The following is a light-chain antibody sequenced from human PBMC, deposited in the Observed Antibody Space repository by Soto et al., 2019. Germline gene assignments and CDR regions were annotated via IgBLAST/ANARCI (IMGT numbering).Light chain of an antibody. CDR2: DAS. J-gene: IGKJ1*01. V-gene: IGKV3-11*01. Sequence: EIVLTQSPATLSLSPGERDTLSCRASQSVSSYLAWYQQKPGQPPRLLIYDASNRATGIPARFSGSGSGTDFTLTISSLEPEDFAVYYCQQRTDWSWTFGQGTKVEGK. CDR3: QQRTDWSWT. CDR1: QSVSSY.